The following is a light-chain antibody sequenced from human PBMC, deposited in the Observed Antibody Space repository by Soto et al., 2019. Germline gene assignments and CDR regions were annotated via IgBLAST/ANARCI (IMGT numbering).Light chain of an antibody. CDR3: QQYYTTPRT. J-gene: IGKJ1*01. CDR2: GTS. CDR1: QTILKSSNNKDS. Sequence: IVMTQSPDSLAVSLGERATINCKSSQTILKSSNNKDSLAWYQQKAGQPPKLLIHGTSTRDFGVPDRFNGSGSGTDFTLTISSLQAEDVAVYYCQQYYTTPRTFGQGTKVDIK. V-gene: IGKV4-1*01.